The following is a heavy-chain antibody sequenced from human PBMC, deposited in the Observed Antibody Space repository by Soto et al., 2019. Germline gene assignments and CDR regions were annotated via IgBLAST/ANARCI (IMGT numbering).Heavy chain of an antibody. CDR2: IIPILGIA. CDR3: ARDCSSGCGY. J-gene: IGHJ4*02. V-gene: IGHV1-69*08. CDR1: GGTFSSYT. D-gene: IGHD6-19*01. Sequence: QVQLVQSGAEVKKPGSSVKVSCKASGGTFSSYTISWVRQAPGQGLEWMGRIIPILGIANYAQKFQGRVTIXEDKSTSTAYMELSSLRSEDTAVYYCARDCSSGCGYWGQGTLVTVSS.